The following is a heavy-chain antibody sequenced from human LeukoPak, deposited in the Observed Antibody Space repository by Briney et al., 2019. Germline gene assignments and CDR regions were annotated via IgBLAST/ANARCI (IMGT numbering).Heavy chain of an antibody. D-gene: IGHD4-11*01. CDR2: IYHSGST. Sequence: SGTLSLTCAVSGGSISSSNWWSWVRQPPGKGLEWIGEIYHSGSTNYNPSLKSRVTISVDKSNNQFSLNLSSVTAADTAVYYCARSYSNYVHWYFDLWGRSALITVSS. CDR3: ARSYSNYVHWYFDL. V-gene: IGHV4-4*02. J-gene: IGHJ2*01. CDR1: GGSISSSNW.